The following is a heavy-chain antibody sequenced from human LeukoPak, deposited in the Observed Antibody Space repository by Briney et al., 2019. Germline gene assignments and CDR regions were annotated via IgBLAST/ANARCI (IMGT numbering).Heavy chain of an antibody. Sequence: PGGSLRLSCAASGFTFSSYAMSWVRRAPGKGLEWVSAISGSGGSTYYADSVKGRFTIFRDNSKNTLYLQMNSLRAEDTAVYYCAKVSCTNGVCPYYFDYWGQGTLVTVSS. CDR2: ISGSGGST. V-gene: IGHV3-23*01. CDR1: GFTFSSYA. D-gene: IGHD2-8*01. CDR3: AKVSCTNGVCPYYFDY. J-gene: IGHJ4*02.